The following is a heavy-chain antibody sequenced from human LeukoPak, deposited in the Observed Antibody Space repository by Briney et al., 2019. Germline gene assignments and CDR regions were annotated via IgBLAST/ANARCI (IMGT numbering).Heavy chain of an antibody. CDR1: GFTFSSYW. D-gene: IGHD2-8*01. V-gene: IGHV3-23*01. CDR3: ARSSCPNNRCTYYLDY. J-gene: IGHJ4*02. Sequence: GGSLRLSCAASGFTFSSYWMNWARQAPGKGLEWVSAISRSGETTVYADSMRGRFTMSRDNSKNTLYLQMNSLGAEDTAVYYCARSSCPNNRCTYYLDYWGQGTLVTVSS. CDR2: ISRSGETT.